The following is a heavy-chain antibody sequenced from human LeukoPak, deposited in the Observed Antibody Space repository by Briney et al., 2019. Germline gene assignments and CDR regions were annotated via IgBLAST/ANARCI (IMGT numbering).Heavy chain of an antibody. CDR1: GGSFSGYY. J-gene: IGHJ4*02. D-gene: IGHD3-22*01. Sequence: SETLFLTCAVYGGSFSGYYWSWIRQPPGKGLEWIGEINHSGSTNYNPSLKSRVTISVDTSKNQFSLKLSSVTAADTAVYYCARYSGYYLSYFDYWGQGTLVTVSS. CDR3: ARYSGYYLSYFDY. CDR2: INHSGST. V-gene: IGHV4-34*01.